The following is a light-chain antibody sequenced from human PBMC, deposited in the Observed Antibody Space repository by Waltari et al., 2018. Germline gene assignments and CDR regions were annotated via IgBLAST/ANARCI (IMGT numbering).Light chain of an antibody. CDR1: SSNIGAGVD. CDR2: VND. Sequence: QSVLTPPPSVSGAPGQRVTIPCTGGSSNIGAGVDVHWYQQLPGRAPQLLIHVNDNRPSGVPDRFSGSRSGLSGSLAITGLQPEDEAKYYCQSYDTGLSAVVFGGGTELTVL. V-gene: IGLV1-40*01. CDR3: QSYDTGLSAVV. J-gene: IGLJ2*01.